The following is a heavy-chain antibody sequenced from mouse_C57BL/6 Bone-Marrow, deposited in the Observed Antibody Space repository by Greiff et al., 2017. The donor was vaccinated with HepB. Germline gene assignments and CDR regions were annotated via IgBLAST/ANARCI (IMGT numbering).Heavy chain of an antibody. CDR2: IWGVGST. V-gene: IGHV2-6*01. CDR1: GFSLTSYG. J-gene: IGHJ3*01. CDR3: ASGDLNYYGSSYRFAY. Sequence: QVQLKESGPRLVAPSQSLSITCTVSGFSLTSYGVDWVRQSPGKGLEWLGVIWGVGSTNYNSALKSRLSISKDNSKSQVFLKMNSLQTDDTAMYYCASGDLNYYGSSYRFAYWGQGTLVTVSA. D-gene: IGHD1-1*01.